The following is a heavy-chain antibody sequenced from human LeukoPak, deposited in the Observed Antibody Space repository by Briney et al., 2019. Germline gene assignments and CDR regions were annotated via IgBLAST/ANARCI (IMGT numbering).Heavy chain of an antibody. D-gene: IGHD1-26*01. Sequence: PGGSLRLSCAASGFTFRSYWMSWVRQAPGKGLEWVASIKRDGSEKFYVDSVKGRFTISRDNAKNSLYLQMNSLRAEDTAVYYCARVGSGIVGATFDYWGQGTLVTVSS. CDR3: ARVGSGIVGATFDY. CDR1: GFTFRSYW. CDR2: IKRDGSEK. J-gene: IGHJ4*02. V-gene: IGHV3-7*01.